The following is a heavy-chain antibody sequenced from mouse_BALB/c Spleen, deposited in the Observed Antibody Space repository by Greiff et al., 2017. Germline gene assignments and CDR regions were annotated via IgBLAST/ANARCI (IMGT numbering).Heavy chain of an antibody. Sequence: VQLKESGPGLVAPSQSLSITCTVSGFSLTGYGVNWVRQPPGKGLEWLGMIWGDGSTDYNSALKSRLSISKDNSKSQVFLKMNSLQTDDTARYYCARDGNYDYYAMDYWGQGTSVTVSS. V-gene: IGHV2-6-7*01. CDR2: IWGDGST. D-gene: IGHD2-1*01. CDR3: ARDGNYDYYAMDY. CDR1: GFSLTGYG. J-gene: IGHJ4*01.